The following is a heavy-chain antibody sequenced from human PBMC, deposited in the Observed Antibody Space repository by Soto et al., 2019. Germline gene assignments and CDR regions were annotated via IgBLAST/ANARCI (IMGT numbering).Heavy chain of an antibody. V-gene: IGHV3-11*06. CDR3: ARVPVSMVRGYRMDV. J-gene: IGHJ6*02. CDR1: GFTFNDYY. D-gene: IGHD3-10*01. Sequence: QVQLVESGGGLVKPGGSLRLSCAASGFTFNDYYMSWVRQAPGKGLEWVSYISSSGPYTKYGDSVKGRFTISRDNAKNSLYLQMSSLRVEDTAVYYCARVPVSMVRGYRMDVWGQGTTVTVSS. CDR2: ISSSGPYT.